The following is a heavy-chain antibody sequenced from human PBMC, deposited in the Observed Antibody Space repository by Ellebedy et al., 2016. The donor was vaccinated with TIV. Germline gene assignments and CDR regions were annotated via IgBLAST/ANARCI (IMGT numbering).Heavy chain of an antibody. Sequence: SETLSLTCTVSGGSISSSSYYWVWFRQPPGKGLEWIGTIYYSGSTHYNPSLKSRVTISVDTSKNQFSLKLNSVTAADTAVYYCARRPVVIGNWFDPWGQGTLVTVSS. CDR3: ARRPVVIGNWFDP. D-gene: IGHD3-22*01. CDR2: IYYSGST. J-gene: IGHJ5*02. V-gene: IGHV4-39*01. CDR1: GGSISSSSYY.